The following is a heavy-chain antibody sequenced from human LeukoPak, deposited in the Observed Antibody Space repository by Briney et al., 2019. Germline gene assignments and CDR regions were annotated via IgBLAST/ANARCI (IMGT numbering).Heavy chain of an antibody. CDR2: IRQSGDIT. CDR3: VRRGGSDGWGAFDI. J-gene: IGHJ3*02. V-gene: IGHV3-23*01. D-gene: IGHD5-24*01. CDR1: EFTFSNYV. Sequence: GGSLRLSCAASEFTFSNYVMNWVRQAPGKGLEWVSSIRQSGDITYYADSVKGRFTISRDNSKNTLSLQMNSLSREDTAIYYCVRRGGSDGWGAFDIWGQGTVVTVSS.